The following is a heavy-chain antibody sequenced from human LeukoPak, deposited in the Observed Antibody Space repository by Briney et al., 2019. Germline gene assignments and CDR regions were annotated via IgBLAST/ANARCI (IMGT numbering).Heavy chain of an antibody. Sequence: GGSLRLSCAASGFTFDDYAMHWVRQAPGKGLEWVSLISGDGGTTYYADSVKGRFTISRDTSKNSLYLQMNSLREEDTALYYCAKDRSTHYYGSGSLRPWGQGTLVTVSS. CDR1: GFTFDDYA. CDR3: AKDRSTHYYGSGSLRP. V-gene: IGHV3-43*02. J-gene: IGHJ5*02. D-gene: IGHD3-10*01. CDR2: ISGDGGTT.